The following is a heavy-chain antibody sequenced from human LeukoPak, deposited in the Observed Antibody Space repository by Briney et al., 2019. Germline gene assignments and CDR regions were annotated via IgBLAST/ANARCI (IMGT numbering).Heavy chain of an antibody. CDR2: IYHSGST. V-gene: IGHV4-30-2*01. CDR3: ARGVWSCSSGGSVDY. D-gene: IGHD6-6*01. J-gene: IGHJ4*02. Sequence: SQTLSLTCAVSGGSISSGGYSWSWIRQPPGKGLEWIGYIYHSGSTYYNPSLKSRVTISVDRSKNQFSLKLSSVTAADTAVYYCARGVWSCSSGGSVDYWGQGTLVTVSS. CDR1: GGSISSGGYS.